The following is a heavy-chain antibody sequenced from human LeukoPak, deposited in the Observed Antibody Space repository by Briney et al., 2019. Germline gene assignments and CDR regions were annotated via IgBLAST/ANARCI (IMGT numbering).Heavy chain of an antibody. V-gene: IGHV4-34*01. CDR2: INHSGST. D-gene: IGHD5-18*01. CDR3: ARGIQADY. J-gene: IGHJ4*02. CDR1: GGSISSYY. Sequence: SETLSLTCTVSGGSISSYYWSWIRQPPGKGLEWIGEINHSGSTNYNPSLKSRVTISVDTSKNQFSLKLSSVTAADTAVYYCARGIQADYWGQGTLVTVSS.